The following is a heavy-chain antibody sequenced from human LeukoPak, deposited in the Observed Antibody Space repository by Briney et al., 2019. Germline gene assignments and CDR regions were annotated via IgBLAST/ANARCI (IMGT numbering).Heavy chain of an antibody. CDR1: GGSFSGYY. Sequence: PSETLSLTCAVYGGSFSGYYWSWIRQPPAKGLEWIGEINHSGSTNYNPSLKSRVTISVDTSKNQFSLKLSSVTAADTAVYYCSRKFTSMVRGVITVDWGQGTLVTVSS. CDR2: INHSGST. V-gene: IGHV4-34*01. CDR3: SRKFTSMVRGVITVD. D-gene: IGHD3-10*01. J-gene: IGHJ4*02.